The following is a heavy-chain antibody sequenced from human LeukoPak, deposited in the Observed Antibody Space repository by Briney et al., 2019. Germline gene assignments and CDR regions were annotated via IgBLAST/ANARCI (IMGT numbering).Heavy chain of an antibody. D-gene: IGHD6-13*01. J-gene: IGHJ6*03. CDR1: GGSISSSSYY. CDR3: ARPAECSSSWYGFYYYYMDV. V-gene: IGHV4-39*07. Sequence: PSETLSLTCTVSGGSISSSSYYWGWIRQPPGKGLEWIGSIYYSGSTYYNPSLKSRVTISVDTSKNQFSLKLSSVTAADTAVYYCARPAECSSSWYGFYYYYMDVWGKGTTVTVSS. CDR2: IYYSGST.